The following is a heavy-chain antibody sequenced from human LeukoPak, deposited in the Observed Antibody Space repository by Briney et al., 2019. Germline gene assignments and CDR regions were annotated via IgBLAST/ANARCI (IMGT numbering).Heavy chain of an antibody. CDR3: ARDLGYYDSSGSDAGGY. D-gene: IGHD3-22*01. V-gene: IGHV4-30-4*08. CDR1: GGSISSGDYY. CDR2: IYYSGST. J-gene: IGHJ4*02. Sequence: SETLSLTCTVSGGSISSGDYYWSWIRQPPGKGPEWIGYIYYSGSTYYNPSLKSRVTISVDTSKNQFSLKLSSVTAADTAVYYCARDLGYYDSSGSDAGGYWGQGTLVTVSS.